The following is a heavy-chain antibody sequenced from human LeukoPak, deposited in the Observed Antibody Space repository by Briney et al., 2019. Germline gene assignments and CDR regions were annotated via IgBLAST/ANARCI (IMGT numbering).Heavy chain of an antibody. Sequence: KPGGSLRLSCAASGFIFSDYSMSWIRQAPGKGLEWVSYISTHSTYTHYADSVRGRFTISRDDAKNSLYLQMNSLRAEDTALYYCARDLHYYVAMDVWGQGTTVTVSS. V-gene: IGHV3-11*05. CDR1: GFIFSDYS. D-gene: IGHD3-10*02. CDR2: ISTHSTYT. J-gene: IGHJ6*02. CDR3: ARDLHYYVAMDV.